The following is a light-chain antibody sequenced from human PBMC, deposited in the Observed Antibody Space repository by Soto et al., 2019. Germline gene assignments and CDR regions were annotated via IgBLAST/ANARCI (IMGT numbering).Light chain of an antibody. J-gene: IGKJ3*01. CDR2: DAS. Sequence: IVLTQSPATLSVSPGDRATLFCRASQSVSSNLAWYQQTPGQAPRLLIYDASTRATGIPARFSGSGSGIEFTLTISSLQSEEFAVYYCQQYNNWPIFTFGPGTKVDIK. CDR1: QSVSSN. V-gene: IGKV3-15*01. CDR3: QQYNNWPIFT.